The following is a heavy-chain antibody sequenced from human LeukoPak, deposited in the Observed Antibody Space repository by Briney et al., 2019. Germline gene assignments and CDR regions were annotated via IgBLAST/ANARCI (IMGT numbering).Heavy chain of an antibody. CDR3: ARDGGVGYSYGFDY. D-gene: IGHD5-18*01. J-gene: IGHJ4*02. Sequence: GGSLSLSCAASGFTFSSYAMSWVRQAPGKGLEWVSAISGSGGSTYYADSVKGRFTISRDNSKNTLYLQMNSLRAEDTAVYYCARDGGVGYSYGFDYWGQGTLVTVSS. CDR2: ISGSGGST. V-gene: IGHV3-23*01. CDR1: GFTFSSYA.